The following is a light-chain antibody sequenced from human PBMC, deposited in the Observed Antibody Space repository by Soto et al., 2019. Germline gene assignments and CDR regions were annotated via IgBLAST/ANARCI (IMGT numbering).Light chain of an antibody. Sequence: QSVLTQPPSVSGAPGQRVTISCTGSSSNIGAGFDVHWYQQLPGSAPKLLIYSNNNRPSGVPDRFSVSRSATSASLAITVLQAADEADYYCQSYDSSLSAYVFGTATKVTVL. V-gene: IGLV1-40*01. CDR2: SNN. CDR3: QSYDSSLSAYV. CDR1: SSNIGAGFD. J-gene: IGLJ1*01.